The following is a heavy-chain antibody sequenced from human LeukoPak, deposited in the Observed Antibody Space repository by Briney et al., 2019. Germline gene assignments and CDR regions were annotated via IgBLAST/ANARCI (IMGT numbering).Heavy chain of an antibody. Sequence: GGSLRLSCAASGFTVSSNYMSWVRQAPGKGLEWVSVIYSGGSTYYADSVKGRFTISRDNSKNTLYLQMNSLRAEDTAVYYCARGFTAPYYFFLDVWGKGTKVNVFS. D-gene: IGHD3-16*01. J-gene: IGHJ6*03. CDR2: IYSGGST. CDR1: GFTVSSNY. CDR3: ARGFTAPYYFFLDV. V-gene: IGHV3-53*01.